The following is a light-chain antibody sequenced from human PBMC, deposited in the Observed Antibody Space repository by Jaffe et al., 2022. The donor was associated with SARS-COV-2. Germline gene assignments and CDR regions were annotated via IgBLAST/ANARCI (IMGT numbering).Light chain of an antibody. CDR3: HQYGSSVWT. CDR1: QNININS. Sequence: DIVLTQSPGTLSLSPGERATLSCRASQNININSLAWYQQKPGQAPRLLIYGASSRATGIPDRFSGSWSGTDFTLTISRLEPEDFAVYYCHQYGSSVWTFGQGTKVEI. V-gene: IGKV3-20*01. J-gene: IGKJ1*01. CDR2: GAS.